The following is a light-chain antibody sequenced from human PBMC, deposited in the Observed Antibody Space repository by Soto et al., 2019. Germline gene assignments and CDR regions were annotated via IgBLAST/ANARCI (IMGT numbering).Light chain of an antibody. CDR2: DAS. CDR1: QTVSNSY. Sequence: EIVLTQSPGTLSLSPGERATLSCRASQTVSNSYLAWYQQKPGQAPRLLIYDASSRATGIPDRFSGSGSGTDFTLTITRLEAEDFPVYYCQQYDSSPAFNFGPGTKVDRK. V-gene: IGKV3-20*01. CDR3: QQYDSSPAFN. J-gene: IGKJ3*01.